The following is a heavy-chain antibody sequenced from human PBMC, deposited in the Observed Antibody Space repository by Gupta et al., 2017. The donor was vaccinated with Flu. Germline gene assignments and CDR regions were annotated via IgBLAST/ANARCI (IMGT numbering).Heavy chain of an antibody. Sequence: QVQLQQWGTGLLKPSETVSLTCALYGGSFSGFHWSWIRQSPGKGLEWIGDINYSGSTTYNPSLKSRVTISVDPSKNQFSLKMSSVTAADMAVYYCARGRYYSYGRRFYLDYWGQGSLVTVSS. CDR1: GGSFSGFH. J-gene: IGHJ4*02. D-gene: IGHD3-16*01. V-gene: IGHV4-34*01. CDR2: INYSGST. CDR3: ARGRYYSYGRRFYLDY.